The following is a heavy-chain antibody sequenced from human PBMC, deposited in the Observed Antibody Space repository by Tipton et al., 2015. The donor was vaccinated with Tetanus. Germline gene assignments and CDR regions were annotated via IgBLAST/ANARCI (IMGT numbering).Heavy chain of an antibody. CDR1: GFTFSDYY. CDR3: ARAGIYSSSWYL. D-gene: IGHD6-13*01. V-gene: IGHV3-11*01. CDR2: ISSSGSTI. Sequence: SLRLSCAASGFTFSDYYMSWIRQAPGKGLEWVSYISSSGSTIYYADSVRGRFTISRDNAKNSLYLQMNSLRAEDTAVYYCARAGIYSSSWYLWGQGTLVTVSS. J-gene: IGHJ4*02.